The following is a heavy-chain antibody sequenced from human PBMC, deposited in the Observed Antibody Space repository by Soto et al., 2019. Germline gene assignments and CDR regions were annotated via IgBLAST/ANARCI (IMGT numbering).Heavy chain of an antibody. CDR3: AKDSLPAAYYCYYGLDV. CDR2: ISYDGSNK. Sequence: QVQLVESGGGVVQPGRSLRLSCAASGFTVSSYGMHWVRQAPGTGLEWVAVISYDGSNKYYADSVKGRFIISRDNSKNSLYVQMSSLRAEDSAGYYFAKDSLPAAYYCYYGLDVWGQGTTVTGSS. D-gene: IGHD2-2*01. CDR1: GFTVSSYG. V-gene: IGHV3-30*18. J-gene: IGHJ6*01.